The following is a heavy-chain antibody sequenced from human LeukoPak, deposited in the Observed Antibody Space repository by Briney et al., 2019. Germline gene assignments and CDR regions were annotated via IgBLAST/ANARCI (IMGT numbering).Heavy chain of an antibody. Sequence: GASVKVSCKASGYTFTSYGIRWVRQAPGQGLEWMGWISAYNGNTNYAQKLQGRVTMTTDTSTSTAYMELRSLRSDDTAVYYCARDYCSSTSCYVAFDPWGQGALVTVSS. V-gene: IGHV1-18*01. CDR3: ARDYCSSTSCYVAFDP. CDR1: GYTFTSYG. CDR2: ISAYNGNT. D-gene: IGHD2-2*01. J-gene: IGHJ5*02.